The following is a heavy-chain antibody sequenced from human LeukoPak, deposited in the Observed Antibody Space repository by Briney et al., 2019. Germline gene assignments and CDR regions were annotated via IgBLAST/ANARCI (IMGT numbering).Heavy chain of an antibody. J-gene: IGHJ6*02. CDR3: ARDHPLLLWFGELLPSPFDYYYYGMDV. Sequence: ASVKVSCKASGYTFTSYGISWVRQAPGQGLEWMGWISAYNGNTNYAQKLQGRVTMTIDTSTSSAYMELRSLRSDDTAVYYCARDHPLLLWFGELLPSPFDYYYYGMDVWGQGTTVTVSS. D-gene: IGHD3-10*01. CDR2: ISAYNGNT. V-gene: IGHV1-18*01. CDR1: GYTFTSYG.